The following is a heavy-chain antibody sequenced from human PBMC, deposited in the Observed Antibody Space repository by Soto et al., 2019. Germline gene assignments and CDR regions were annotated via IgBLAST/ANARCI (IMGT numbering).Heavy chain of an antibody. Sequence: GGSLRLSCATSGITFSSYAMYWVRQAPGKGLEWVSYISTSSTIYYADSMKGRFTISRDNAKNSLFLQMNSLRDEDTAVYYCAKDGLYYDYVWGTYRYLFDYWGQGALVTVSS. J-gene: IGHJ4*02. D-gene: IGHD3-16*02. CDR1: GITFSSYA. CDR2: ISTSSTI. V-gene: IGHV3-48*02. CDR3: AKDGLYYDYVWGTYRYLFDY.